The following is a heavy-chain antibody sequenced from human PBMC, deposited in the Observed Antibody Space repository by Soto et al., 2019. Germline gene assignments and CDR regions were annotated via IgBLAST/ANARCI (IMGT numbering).Heavy chain of an antibody. V-gene: IGHV1-2*02. D-gene: IGHD1-1*01. CDR1: GYTFTGYY. CDR3: ARDPGTGAALRAYHFDY. Sequence: AAVKVSCKASGYTFTGYYIHWVRQAPGQGLEWMGWINPNNGVTHYVQDFQGRVTITRDTSANTAYMELSSLRSEDTSVYYCARDPGTGAALRAYHFDYWGQGTLVTVSS. J-gene: IGHJ4*02. CDR2: INPNNGVT.